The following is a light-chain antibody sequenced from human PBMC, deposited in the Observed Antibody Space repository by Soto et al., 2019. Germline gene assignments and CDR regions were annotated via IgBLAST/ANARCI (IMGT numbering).Light chain of an antibody. J-gene: IGLJ2*01. CDR1: SSDVGGYKN. CDR2: EVS. Sequence: QSVLTQPASVSGSPGQSITISCTGTSSDVGGYKNVSWYQQNPGKAPKLMIYEVSNRPSGVSNRFSGSKSGNTASLTISGLQAEDEADYYCSSYRRSSTPYVVFGGGTKLTVL. V-gene: IGLV2-14*01. CDR3: SSYRRSSTPYVV.